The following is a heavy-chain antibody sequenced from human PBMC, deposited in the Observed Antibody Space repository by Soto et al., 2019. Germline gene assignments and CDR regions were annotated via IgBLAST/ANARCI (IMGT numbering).Heavy chain of an antibody. D-gene: IGHD6-13*01. J-gene: IGHJ3*01. V-gene: IGHV2-70*01. CDR3: TRPRPYSTSWEKNAAFDS. Sequence: SGPTLVNPTQTLTLTCTFSGFSLTTRGTCVSWIRQPPGKALEWLALIDWDDDKYYNTSLKTRLTISKGTSENQVVLTLSNLDPVDTGTYYCTRPRPYSTSWEKNAAFDSWGQGTMVTVSS. CDR2: IDWDDDK. CDR1: GFSLTTRGTC.